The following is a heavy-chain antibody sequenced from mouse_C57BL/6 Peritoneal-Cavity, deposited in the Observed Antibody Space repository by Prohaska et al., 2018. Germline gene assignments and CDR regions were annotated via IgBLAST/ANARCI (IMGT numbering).Heavy chain of an antibody. V-gene: IGHV11-2*01. CDR2: INSDGSAX. J-gene: IGHJ1*03. D-gene: IGHD1-1*01. CDR1: GFTFSGFW. CDR3: MRYGSYWYFDV. Sequence: EVQLLETGGGLVQPGGSRGLSCEGSGFTFSGFWMSWVRQTPGKTLEWIGDINSDGSAXNYAPCIKDRFTIFRDNDKSTLYLQMSNVRSEDTATYFCMRYGSYWYFDVWGTGTTVTVSS.